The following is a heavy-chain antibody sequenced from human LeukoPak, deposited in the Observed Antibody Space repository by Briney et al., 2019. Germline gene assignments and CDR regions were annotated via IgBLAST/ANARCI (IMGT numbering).Heavy chain of an antibody. Sequence: GESPKIPRQGPGYLLTDHWIGWVRQMPGRGLGSMGIIYPADSDTAYSPLFQGQVTISADKSISTVYLQWSSLKASDTAMYYCARQSRDGSKTRGYYFDHWGQGTLVTVSS. V-gene: IGHV5-51*01. CDR2: IYPADSDT. CDR3: ARQSRDGSKTRGYYFDH. J-gene: IGHJ4*02. CDR1: GYLLTDHW. D-gene: IGHD3-10*01.